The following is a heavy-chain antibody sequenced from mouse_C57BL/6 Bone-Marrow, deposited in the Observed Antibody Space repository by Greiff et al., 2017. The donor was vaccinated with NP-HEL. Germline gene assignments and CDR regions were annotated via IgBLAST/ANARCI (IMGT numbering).Heavy chain of an antibody. CDR1: GYSITSDY. J-gene: IGHJ1*03. CDR3: ARERGSHWYFDV. V-gene: IGHV3-8*01. Sequence: EVKVVESGPGLAQPSQTLSLTCSVTGYSITSDYWNWIRKFPGNKLEYMGYISYSGSTYYNPSLKSRLSITRDTSKNQYYLQLNSVTTEDTATYYCARERGSHWYFDVWGTGTTVTVSS. D-gene: IGHD1-1*01. CDR2: ISYSGST.